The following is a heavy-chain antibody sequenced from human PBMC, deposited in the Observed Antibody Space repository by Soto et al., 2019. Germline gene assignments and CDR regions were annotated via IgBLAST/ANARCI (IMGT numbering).Heavy chain of an antibody. J-gene: IGHJ6*04. CDR2: ISYDGSNK. V-gene: IGHV3-30*18. CDR1: GFTFSSYG. Sequence: GGSLRLSCGASGFTFSSYGMHWVRQAPGKGLEWVAVISYDGSNKYYADSVKGRFTISRDNSKNTLYLQMNSLRAEDTAVYYCAKERSSSSWYQGRYYYGMDVWRKGTTVTVS. D-gene: IGHD6-13*01. CDR3: AKERSSSSWYQGRYYYGMDV.